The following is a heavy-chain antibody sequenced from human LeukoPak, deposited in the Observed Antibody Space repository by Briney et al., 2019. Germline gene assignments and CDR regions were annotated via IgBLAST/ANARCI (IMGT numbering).Heavy chain of an antibody. D-gene: IGHD3-16*01. J-gene: IGHJ6*03. CDR3: ARDRWGYGSYYYYMDV. V-gene: IGHV1-69*01. Sequence: GSSVKVSCKASGGTFSSYAISWVRQAPGQGLEWMGGIIPIFGTANYAQKFQRRVTITADESTSTAYMELSSLRSEDTAVYYCARDRWGYGSYYYYMDVWGKGTTVTVSS. CDR2: IIPIFGTA. CDR1: GGTFSSYA.